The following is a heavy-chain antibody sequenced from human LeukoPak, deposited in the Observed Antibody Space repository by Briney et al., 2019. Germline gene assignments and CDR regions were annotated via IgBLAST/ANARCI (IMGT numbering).Heavy chain of an antibody. J-gene: IGHJ4*02. Sequence: GESLKISCKGSGYSFTIYWIGWVRQMPGKGLEWMGIIYPGDADTRYSPSVQGQVTISADKSISTAYLQWSSLKASDTALYYCARADSGSYSFFDYWGQGTLVTVSS. CDR1: GYSFTIYW. V-gene: IGHV5-51*01. D-gene: IGHD3-10*01. CDR2: IYPGDADT. CDR3: ARADSGSYSFFDY.